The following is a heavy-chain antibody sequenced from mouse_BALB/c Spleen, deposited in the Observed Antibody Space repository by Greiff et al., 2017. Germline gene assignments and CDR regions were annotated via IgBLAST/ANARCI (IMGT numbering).Heavy chain of an antibody. Sequence: VKLVESGPGLVAPSQSLSITCTVSGFSLTDYGVSWIRQPPGKGLEWLGVIWGGGSTYYNSALKSRLSISKDNSKSQVFLKMNSLQTDDTAMYYCAKHEIGSYWYFDVWGAGTTVTVSS. CDR1: GFSLTDYG. CDR3: AKHEIGSYWYFDV. J-gene: IGHJ1*01. CDR2: IWGGGST. V-gene: IGHV2-6-5*01.